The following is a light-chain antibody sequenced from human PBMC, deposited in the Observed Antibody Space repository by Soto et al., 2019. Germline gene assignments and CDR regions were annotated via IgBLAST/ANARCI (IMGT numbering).Light chain of an antibody. CDR3: QQYSSSSWT. J-gene: IGKJ1*01. CDR1: QSVSSSY. Sequence: EIVLTQSPGTLSLSPGDRATLSCRASQSVSSSYLAWYQQKPGQATMLLIYAASSRATGVPDRFSGSGSETDFTLTISRLEPEDFAMYYCQQYSSSSWTFGQGTKVEIK. V-gene: IGKV3-20*01. CDR2: AAS.